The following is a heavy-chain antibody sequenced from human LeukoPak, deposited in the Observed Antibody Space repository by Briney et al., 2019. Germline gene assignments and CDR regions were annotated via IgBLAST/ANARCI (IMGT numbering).Heavy chain of an antibody. J-gene: IGHJ4*02. D-gene: IGHD3-3*01. V-gene: IGHV1-2*02. CDR2: INPNSGGT. CDR3: ARIYDFWSGYPTAQLFDY. CDR1: GYTFTGYY. Sequence: ASVKVSCKASGYTFTGYYMHWVRQAPGQGLEWMGWINPNSGGTNYAQKLQGRVTMTTDTSTSTAYMELRSLRSDDTAVYYCARIYDFWSGYPTAQLFDYWGQGTLVTVSS.